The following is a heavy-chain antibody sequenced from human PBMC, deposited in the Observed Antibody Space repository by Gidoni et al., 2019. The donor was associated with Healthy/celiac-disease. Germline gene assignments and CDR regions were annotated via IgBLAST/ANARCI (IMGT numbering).Heavy chain of an antibody. J-gene: IGHJ6*02. D-gene: IGHD3-16*01. CDR1: GFTFDDYA. CDR2: ISWNSFSI. Sequence: EVQLVESGGGLVQPGRSLRLSCAASGFTFDDYAMHWVRQAPGKGLEWVSGISWNSFSIGYADSVKGRFTISRDNDKNSLYLQMNSLRAEDTALYYCAKAVSSAGGGMDVWGQGTTVTVSS. V-gene: IGHV3-9*01. CDR3: AKAVSSAGGGMDV.